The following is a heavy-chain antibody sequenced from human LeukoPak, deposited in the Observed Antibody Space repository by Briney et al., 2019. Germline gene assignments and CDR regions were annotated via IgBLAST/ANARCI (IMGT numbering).Heavy chain of an antibody. CDR1: GFTFRSCA. D-gene: IGHD6-19*01. CDR2: ISYDGSNK. J-gene: IGHJ4*02. CDR3: ARVIAVAGTLDY. V-gene: IGHV3-30-3*01. Sequence: HPGGSLRLSCAASGFTFRSCAMHWVRQAPGKGLEWVAVISYDGSNKYYADSVKGRFTISRDNSKNTLYLQMNSLRAEDTAVYYCARVIAVAGTLDYWGQGTLVTVSS.